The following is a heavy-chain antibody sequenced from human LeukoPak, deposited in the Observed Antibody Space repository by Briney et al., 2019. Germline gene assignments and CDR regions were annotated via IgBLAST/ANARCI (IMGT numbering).Heavy chain of an antibody. CDR2: ISGSGGST. D-gene: IGHD4-23*01. J-gene: IGHJ4*02. V-gene: IGHV3-23*01. Sequence: GGSLRLSCAASEFTFSSYAMSWVRQAPGKGLEWVSAISGSGGSTYYADSVKGRFTISRDNSKNTLYLQMNSLRAEDTAVYYCAKGDDYAGDFDYWGQGTLVTVSS. CDR3: AKGDDYAGDFDY. CDR1: EFTFSSYA.